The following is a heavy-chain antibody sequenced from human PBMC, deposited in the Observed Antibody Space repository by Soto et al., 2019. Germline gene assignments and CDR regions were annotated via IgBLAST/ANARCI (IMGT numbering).Heavy chain of an antibody. CDR1: GCSITSSGYY. D-gene: IGHD2-2*01. CDR2: IYYSGRT. J-gene: IGHJ4*02. CDR3: ARVRTEYAGLDY. Sequence: SENLSLTSTVSGCSITSSGYYWAWIRQSPGKGLESIGSIYYSGRTYYNPSLKSRVALSVDTPMNQFSLKLSSVTAADTAVYFCARVRTEYAGLDYWGQGTLVTVPQ. V-gene: IGHV4-39*01.